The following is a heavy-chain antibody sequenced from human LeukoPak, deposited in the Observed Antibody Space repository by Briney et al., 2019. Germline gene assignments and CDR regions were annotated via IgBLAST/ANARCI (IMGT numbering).Heavy chain of an antibody. CDR2: IYYSGST. V-gene: IGHV4-39*01. J-gene: IGHJ4*02. D-gene: IGHD4-23*01. CDR1: GXSISSSSYY. Sequence: SETLSLTCTVSGXSISSSSYYWGWIRQPPGKGLEWIGSIYYSGSTYYNPSLKSRVTISVDTSKNQFSLKLSSVTAADTAVYYCTRSDYGGIGYWGQGTLVTVSS. CDR3: TRSDYGGIGY.